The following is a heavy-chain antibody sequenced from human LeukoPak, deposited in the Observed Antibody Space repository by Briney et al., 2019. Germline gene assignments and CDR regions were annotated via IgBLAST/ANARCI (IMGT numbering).Heavy chain of an antibody. CDR2: NQYNGIL. Sequence: PSETLSLTCTVSGGPITTSGYFWGWVRQSPGKGLEWMGSNQYNGILHHNPTLKSRVTISRDTSKNQFSLELSSVTAADTAMYYCVRDTGQWLCDYWGQGILVTVST. V-gene: IGHV4-39*07. D-gene: IGHD6-19*01. CDR1: GGPITTSGYF. CDR3: VRDTGQWLCDY. J-gene: IGHJ4*02.